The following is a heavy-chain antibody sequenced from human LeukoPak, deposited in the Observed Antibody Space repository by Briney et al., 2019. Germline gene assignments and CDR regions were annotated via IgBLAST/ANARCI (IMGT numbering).Heavy chain of an antibody. Sequence: SETLSLTCTVSGGSISSHYWSWIRQPPGKGLEWIGYIYYSGSTNYNPSLKSRVTISVDTSKNQFSLKLSSVTAADTAVYYCARGDTRRGYSGSYFDYWGQGTLVTVSS. CDR1: GGSISSHY. J-gene: IGHJ4*02. D-gene: IGHD1-26*01. V-gene: IGHV4-59*11. CDR2: IYYSGST. CDR3: ARGDTRRGYSGSYFDY.